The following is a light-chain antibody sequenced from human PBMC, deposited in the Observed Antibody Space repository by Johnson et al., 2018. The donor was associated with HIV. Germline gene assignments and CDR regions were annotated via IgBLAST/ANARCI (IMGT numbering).Light chain of an antibody. Sequence: QSVLTQPPSVSAAPGQKVTISCSGSSSNIGNNYVSWFQQLPGTAPKLLIYETYKRPSGIPDRFAGSKSRMSATLAIPGLNTGDEADYYCGTWDSSLSAGVFGTGTKVAVL. CDR1: SSNIGNNY. V-gene: IGLV1-51*02. CDR3: GTWDSSLSAGV. CDR2: ETY. J-gene: IGLJ1*01.